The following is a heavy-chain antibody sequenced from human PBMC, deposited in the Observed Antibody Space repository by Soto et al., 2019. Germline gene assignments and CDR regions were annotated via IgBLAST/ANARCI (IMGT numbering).Heavy chain of an antibody. V-gene: IGHV3-11*06. CDR2: ISSSSSYT. Sequence: PGGSLRLSCAASGFTFSDYYMSWIRQAPGKGLGWVSYISSSSSYTNYADSVKGRFTISRDNAKNSLYLQMNSLRAEDTAVYYCARDRGWSLFDYWGQGTLVTVSS. CDR3: ARDRGWSLFDY. D-gene: IGHD6-19*01. J-gene: IGHJ4*02. CDR1: GFTFSDYY.